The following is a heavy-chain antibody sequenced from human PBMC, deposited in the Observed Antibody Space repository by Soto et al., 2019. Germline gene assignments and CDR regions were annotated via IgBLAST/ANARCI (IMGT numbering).Heavy chain of an antibody. J-gene: IGHJ1*01. CDR1: GFTFSTYW. D-gene: IGHD3-10*01. CDR2: ISENGGIT. Sequence: EVQLVESGGVLVQPGGSLRLSCAASGFTFSTYWMQWVRQVPGEGLVWVSSISENGGITTYADSVKGRFTISRDNAKNTVYLQMNGLRVEDTARSYCAREYSSSGTHWGKGTLVTVST. V-gene: IGHV3-74*01. CDR3: AREYSSSGTH.